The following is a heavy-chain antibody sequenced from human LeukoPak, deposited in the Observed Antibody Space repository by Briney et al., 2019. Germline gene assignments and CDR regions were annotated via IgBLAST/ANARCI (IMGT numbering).Heavy chain of an antibody. CDR3: ARGGTWIQLWLRSYYYYMDV. J-gene: IGHJ6*03. V-gene: IGHV1-18*01. CDR1: GYTFYYYG. D-gene: IGHD5-18*01. Sequence: ASVKVSCKASGYTFYYYGISWVRQAPGQGLEWMGWVSAYNGNTNYARKFQGRVTITRNTSISTAYMELSSLRSEDTAVYYCARGGTWIQLWLRSYYYYMDVWGKGTTVTVSS. CDR2: VSAYNGNT.